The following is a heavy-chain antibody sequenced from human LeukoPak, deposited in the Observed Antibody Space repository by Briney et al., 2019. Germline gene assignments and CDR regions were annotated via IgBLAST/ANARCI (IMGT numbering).Heavy chain of an antibody. Sequence: PGGSLRLSCAASGFTFSNYWMHWVRHAPGEGLVWVSRINGDGRSTTYADSVKGRFTISRDNAENTLYLQMNSLRADDTAVYYCARDFMYNTNCVGCWGQGTLVTVSS. CDR3: ARDFMYNTNCVGC. V-gene: IGHV3-74*01. D-gene: IGHD2-2*01. CDR2: INGDGRST. CDR1: GFTFSNYW. J-gene: IGHJ4*02.